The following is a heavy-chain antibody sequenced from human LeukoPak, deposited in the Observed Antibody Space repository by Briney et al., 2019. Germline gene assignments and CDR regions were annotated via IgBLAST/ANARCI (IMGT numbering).Heavy chain of an antibody. CDR1: GYTFTGYY. J-gene: IGHJ4*02. CDR3: ATHLSNAAFDY. Sequence: ASVKVSCQASGYTFTGYYMHWVRQARGQGLEWMGWINPNSGGTNYAQKFQGRVTMTRDTSISTAYMELSRLRSDDTAVYYCATHLSNAAFDYWRQGTLVTVSS. V-gene: IGHV1-2*02. D-gene: IGHD6-25*01. CDR2: INPNSGGT.